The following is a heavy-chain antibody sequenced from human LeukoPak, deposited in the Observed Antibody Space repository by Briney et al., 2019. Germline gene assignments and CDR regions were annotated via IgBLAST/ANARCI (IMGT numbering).Heavy chain of an antibody. CDR1: GFTFSSYA. CDR3: ATKHWWG. J-gene: IGHJ4*02. V-gene: IGHV3-23*01. CDR2: ISGSGGST. D-gene: IGHD2-8*02. Sequence: PGGSLRLSCAASGFTFSSYAMSRVRQAPGKGLEWVSGISGSGGSTYYADSVKGRFPISRDNSKNTLYLQMNSLRAEDTPVYYCATKHWWGGGQGTLVTVSS.